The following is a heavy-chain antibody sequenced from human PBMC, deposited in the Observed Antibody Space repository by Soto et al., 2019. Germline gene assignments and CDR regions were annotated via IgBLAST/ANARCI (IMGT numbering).Heavy chain of an antibody. J-gene: IGHJ6*02. CDR3: GREQVGYCSGGSCWGRDYYYYGMDV. CDR2: IIPIFGTA. V-gene: IGHV1-69*01. CDR1: GGTFSSYA. Sequence: QVQLVQSGAEVKKPGSSVKVSCKASGGTFSSYAISWVRQAPGQGLEWMGGIIPIFGTANYAQKFQGRVTITADESTSTAYMELSSLRSEDTAVDYCGREQVGYCSGGSCWGRDYYYYGMDVWGQGTTVTVSS. D-gene: IGHD2-15*01.